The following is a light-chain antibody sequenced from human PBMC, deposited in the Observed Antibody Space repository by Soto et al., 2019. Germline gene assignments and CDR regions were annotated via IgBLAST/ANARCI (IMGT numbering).Light chain of an antibody. CDR1: QSVSSSY. V-gene: IGKV3-20*01. Sequence: EIVLPQSPGTLPLSPGERATLSCRASQSVSSSYLAWYQQKPGQAPMLLIYGASSRATGIPDRFSGSGSGTDFTLTISRLEPEEFAVYYCQQYGSSTSTFGGGTKVEIK. CDR2: GAS. CDR3: QQYGSSTST. J-gene: IGKJ4*01.